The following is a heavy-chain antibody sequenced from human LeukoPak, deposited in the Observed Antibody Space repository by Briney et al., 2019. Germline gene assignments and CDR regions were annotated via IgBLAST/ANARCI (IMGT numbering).Heavy chain of an antibody. D-gene: IGHD1-26*01. CDR2: IRSKGNSDTT. CDR1: GLIFSNNE. Sequence: GRSLSPSWPAAGLIFSNNEMDSARQDAGRWMEWLGCIRSKGNSDTTEYDASVKGRFTISRDDSKSSLYLEMNSLKTEDTAVYYCTRLVGANIWGQGTLVTVSS. J-gene: IGHJ1*01. CDR3: TRLVGANI. V-gene: IGHV3-72*01.